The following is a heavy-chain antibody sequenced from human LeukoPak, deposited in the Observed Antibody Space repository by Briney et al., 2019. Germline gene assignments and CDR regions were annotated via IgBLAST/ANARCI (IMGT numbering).Heavy chain of an antibody. J-gene: IGHJ4*02. CDR2: ISDSGGST. D-gene: IGHD1-26*01. CDR1: GFTFSSYA. V-gene: IGHV3-23*01. Sequence: GGSLRLSCAGSGFTFSSYAMSWVRQAPGKGLEWVSAISDSGGSTYYADSLKGRFTISRDNSKNTLYLQMSSLRAADTAVYYCARDGLWELLLDYWGQGTLVTVSS. CDR3: ARDGLWELLLDY.